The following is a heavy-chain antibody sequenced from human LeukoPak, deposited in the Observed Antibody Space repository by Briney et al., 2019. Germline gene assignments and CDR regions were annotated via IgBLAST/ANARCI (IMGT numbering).Heavy chain of an antibody. V-gene: IGHV3-30-3*02. J-gene: IGHJ2*01. CDR1: GFTFSTYA. CDR3: AKLPIAVAGTDWYFDL. D-gene: IGHD6-19*01. Sequence: GRSLRLSCAASGFTFSTYAMHWVRQAPGKGLEWVAVISYDGSNTYSADSVKGRFTISRDNSKNTLYLQMNSLRAEDTAVYYCAKLPIAVAGTDWYFDLWGRGTLVTVFS. CDR2: ISYDGSNT.